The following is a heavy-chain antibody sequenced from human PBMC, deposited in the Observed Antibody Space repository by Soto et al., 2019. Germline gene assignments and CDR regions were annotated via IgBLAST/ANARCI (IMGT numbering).Heavy chain of an antibody. D-gene: IGHD6-6*01. CDR3: ASEYSSSSGALSAY. Sequence: GGSLRLSCAASGFTFSSYGMHWVRQAPGKGLEWVAVIWYDGSNKYYADSVKGRFTISRDNSKNTLYLQMNSLRAEDTAVYYCASEYSSSSGALSAYGGQGTLVTAPQ. V-gene: IGHV3-33*01. CDR2: IWYDGSNK. CDR1: GFTFSSYG. J-gene: IGHJ4*02.